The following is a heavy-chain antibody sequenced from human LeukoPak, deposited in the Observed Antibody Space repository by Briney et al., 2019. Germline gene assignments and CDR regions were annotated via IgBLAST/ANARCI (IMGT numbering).Heavy chain of an antibody. CDR2: ISSSSSYI. D-gene: IGHD6-6*01. CDR3: AREGLRSIAARRGTRDYMDV. J-gene: IGHJ6*03. CDR1: GFTFSSYS. Sequence: PGGSLRLSCAASGFTFSSYSMNWVRQAPGKGLEWVSSISSSSSYIYYADSVKGRFTISRDNAKNSLYLQMNSLRAEDTAVYYCAREGLRSIAARRGTRDYMDVWGKGTTVIVSS. V-gene: IGHV3-21*01.